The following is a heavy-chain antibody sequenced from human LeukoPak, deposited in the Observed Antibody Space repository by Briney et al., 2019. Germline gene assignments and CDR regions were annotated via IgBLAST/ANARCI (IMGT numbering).Heavy chain of an antibody. Sequence: GASVKVSCKASGYTFTSYYMHWVRQAPGQGLEWMGIIKPSGGSTSYAQKFQGRVTMTRDTSISTAYMELSRLRSDDTAVYYCASGRRNTIFGVVIIPRWFDPWGQGTLVTDSS. CDR1: GYTFTSYY. CDR2: IKPSGGST. V-gene: IGHV1-46*01. J-gene: IGHJ5*02. D-gene: IGHD3-3*01. CDR3: ASGRRNTIFGVVIIPRWFDP.